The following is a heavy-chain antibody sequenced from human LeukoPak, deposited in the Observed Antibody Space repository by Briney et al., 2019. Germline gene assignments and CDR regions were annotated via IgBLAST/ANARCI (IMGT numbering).Heavy chain of an antibody. CDR2: INHSGTT. CDR3: ARDLSQQLVPANWFDP. Sequence: SETLSLTCAVYGESFTDYYWSWIRQPPGKGLEWIGEINHSGTTNYNPSLKSRVTMSVDTSKNQFSLKLSSVTAADTAVYYCARDLSQQLVPANWFDPWGQGTLVTVSS. D-gene: IGHD6-13*01. J-gene: IGHJ5*02. CDR1: GESFTDYY. V-gene: IGHV4-34*01.